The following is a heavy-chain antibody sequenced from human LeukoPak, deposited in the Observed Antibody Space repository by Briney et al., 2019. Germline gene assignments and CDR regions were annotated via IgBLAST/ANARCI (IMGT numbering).Heavy chain of an antibody. J-gene: IGHJ4*02. CDR3: ARTEYSGSYFDN. Sequence: PGGSLRLSCAASGFTFSNYAVSWVRQAPGKGLVWVSRINSDGSSTSYADSVKGRFTISRDNAKNTLYLQMDSLRAEDTAVYFCARTEYSGSYFDNWGQGTLVTVSS. D-gene: IGHD1-26*01. CDR1: GFTFSNYA. V-gene: IGHV3-74*01. CDR2: INSDGSST.